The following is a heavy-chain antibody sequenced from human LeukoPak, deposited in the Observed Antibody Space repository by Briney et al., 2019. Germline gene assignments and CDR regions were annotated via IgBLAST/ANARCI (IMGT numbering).Heavy chain of an antibody. V-gene: IGHV1-46*01. D-gene: IGHD3-10*01. Sequence: GASVKVSCKASGYTFTSYYMHWVRQAPGQGLEWMGIINPSGGSTSYAQKFQGRVTMTRDTSTSTVYMELSSLRSEDTAVYYCARNYYGSGSYKSYYCYMDVWGKGTTVTVSS. J-gene: IGHJ6*03. CDR2: INPSGGST. CDR3: ARNYYGSGSYKSYYCYMDV. CDR1: GYTFTSYY.